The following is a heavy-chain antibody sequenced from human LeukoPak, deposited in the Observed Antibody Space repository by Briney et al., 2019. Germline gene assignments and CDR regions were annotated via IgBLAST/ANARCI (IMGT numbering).Heavy chain of an antibody. CDR2: IIPIFGTA. Sequence: SVKVSCKASGGTFSSYAISWVRQAPGQGLEWMGGIIPIFGTANYAQKFQGRVTITADESTSTAYMELSSLRSEDTAVYYCARDTIFGVVIFPQKYGMDVWGQGTRSPSP. CDR1: GGTFSSYA. V-gene: IGHV1-69*13. J-gene: IGHJ6*02. D-gene: IGHD3-3*01. CDR3: ARDTIFGVVIFPQKYGMDV.